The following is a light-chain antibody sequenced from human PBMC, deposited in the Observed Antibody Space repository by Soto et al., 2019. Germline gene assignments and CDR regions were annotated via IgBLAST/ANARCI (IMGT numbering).Light chain of an antibody. CDR3: QQYNSYPST. J-gene: IGKJ1*01. CDR1: QSISSW. Sequence: DIQMTQSPSTLSASVGDRVTITCRASQSISSWLAWYQQKPGKAPNLLIHKASSLESGVPSRFSGSGSGTEFTLTISSLQSEDFAIYYCQQYNSYPSTFGQGTKVEIK. CDR2: KAS. V-gene: IGKV1-5*03.